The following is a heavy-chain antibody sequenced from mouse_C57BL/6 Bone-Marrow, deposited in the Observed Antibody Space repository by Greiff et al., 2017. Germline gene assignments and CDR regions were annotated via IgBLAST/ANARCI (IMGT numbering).Heavy chain of an antibody. V-gene: IGHV2-2*01. D-gene: IGHD1-1*01. J-gene: IGHJ4*01. CDR3: ARNMRKLRYYYAMDY. CDR2: IWSGGST. CDR1: GFSLTSYG. Sequence: QVHVKQSGPGLVQPSQSLSITCTVSGFSLTSYGVHWVRQSPGKGLEWLGVIWSGGSTDYNAAFISRLSISKDNSKSQVFFKMNSLQADDTAIYYCARNMRKLRYYYAMDYWGQGTSVTVSS.